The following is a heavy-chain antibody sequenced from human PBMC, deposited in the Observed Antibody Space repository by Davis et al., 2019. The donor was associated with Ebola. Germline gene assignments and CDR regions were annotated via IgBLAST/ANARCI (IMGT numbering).Heavy chain of an antibody. CDR1: GYTFINYG. CDR3: ARGEGAPDF. D-gene: IGHD1-26*01. CDR2: IRTYDGNT. J-gene: IGHJ4*02. Sequence: ASVKVSCKASGYTFINYGITWVRQAPGQGLEWLGWIRTYDGNTNYAQKLQDRVTMTTDSSTTTVFMELTNLRFEDTAMYWCARGEGAPDFWGQGTLVTVSS. V-gene: IGHV1-18*04.